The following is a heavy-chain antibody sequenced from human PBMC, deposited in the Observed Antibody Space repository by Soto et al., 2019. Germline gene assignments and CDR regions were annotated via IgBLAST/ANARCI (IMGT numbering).Heavy chain of an antibody. CDR3: ASGRASGSSYLLDY. J-gene: IGHJ4*02. CDR2: INPNSGNI. D-gene: IGHD3-10*01. CDR1: GDTFTTYD. Sequence: GASVKVSCKASGDTFTTYDMTWVRPATGRGLEWMVCINPNSGNIGYAQRFQGRVTMTRDTAIRTAYMEVSSLRSDDTAVYYCASGRASGSSYLLDYWGQGTLVTVSS. V-gene: IGHV1-8*01.